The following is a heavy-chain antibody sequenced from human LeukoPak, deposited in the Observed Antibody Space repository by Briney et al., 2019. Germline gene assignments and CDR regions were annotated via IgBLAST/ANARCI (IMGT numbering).Heavy chain of an antibody. J-gene: IGHJ6*03. Sequence: SETLSLTRAVYGGSFSGYYWSWLRQPPGKGLAWIGEINHSGSTNYTPPLKSRVTISVDTSKNQFSLKLSSVTAADTAVYYCARGPSAYYMDVWGKGTTVTVSS. CDR1: GGSFSGYY. CDR3: ARGPSAYYMDV. V-gene: IGHV4-34*01. CDR2: INHSGST.